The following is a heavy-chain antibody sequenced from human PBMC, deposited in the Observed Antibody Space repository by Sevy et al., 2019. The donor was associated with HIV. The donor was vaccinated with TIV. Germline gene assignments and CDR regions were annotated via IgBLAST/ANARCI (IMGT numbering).Heavy chain of an antibody. CDR3: AHRRSRGVLITEFDY. V-gene: IGHV2-5*02. Sequence: SGPPLVNPTETLTLTCTFSGFSFTSSGVGVGWIRQSPGKAPEWLAGIFWGDDTRYSPSVKNRLTITTDVSKDQVVLTMTNMDPVDTGTYYCAHRRSRGVLITEFDYWGQGTMVTVSS. CDR2: IFWGDDT. CDR1: GFSFTSSGVG. D-gene: IGHD3-10*01. J-gene: IGHJ4*02.